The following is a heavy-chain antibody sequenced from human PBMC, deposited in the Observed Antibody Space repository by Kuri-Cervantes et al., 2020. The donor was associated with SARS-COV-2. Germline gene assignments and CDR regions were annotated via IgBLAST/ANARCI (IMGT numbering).Heavy chain of an antibody. Sequence: GESLKISCAASGFTFSSYAMHWVRQAPGKGLEWVAVISYDGSNKYYADSVKGRFTISRDNSKNTLSLQINGLRAEDAAVYFCASDWFYYGSGTYYPPAYWGQGTLVTVSS. J-gene: IGHJ4*02. CDR3: ASDWFYYGSGTYYPPAY. CDR1: GFTFSSYA. CDR2: ISYDGSNK. V-gene: IGHV3-30*04. D-gene: IGHD3-10*01.